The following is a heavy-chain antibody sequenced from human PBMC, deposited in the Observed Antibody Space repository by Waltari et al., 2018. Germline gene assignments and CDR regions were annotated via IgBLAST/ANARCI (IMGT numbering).Heavy chain of an antibody. V-gene: IGHV1-8*02. J-gene: IGHJ5*02. D-gene: IGHD3-3*01. CDR2: MNPKSGNS. CDR3: ARAPAPFDLWNSYYSWLDP. CDR1: GYTFTTYD. Sequence: QVQLVQSGAEVKKPGASVKVSCKSSGYTFTTYDIHWVRQAPGQGLEWMGWMNPKSGNSGYAQKFQGRVTMTRDASISTAFMELSSLTSDDTAVYYCARAPAPFDLWNSYYSWLDPWGQGTLVTVSS.